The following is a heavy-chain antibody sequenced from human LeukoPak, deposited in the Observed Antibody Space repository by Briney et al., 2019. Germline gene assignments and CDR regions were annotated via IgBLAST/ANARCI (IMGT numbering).Heavy chain of an antibody. V-gene: IGHV3-23*01. J-gene: IGHJ4*02. CDR1: GFTFSNYA. D-gene: IGHD1-26*01. Sequence: GGSLRLSCAASGFTFSNYAMSWVRQAPAGGLEWVSSLRGDGETFYADSVKGRFTISRDISKNTLYLQMNNLRAEDTAIYYCAKDTFVELSYLHHWGQGTLVTVSS. CDR3: AKDTFVELSYLHH. CDR2: LRGDGET.